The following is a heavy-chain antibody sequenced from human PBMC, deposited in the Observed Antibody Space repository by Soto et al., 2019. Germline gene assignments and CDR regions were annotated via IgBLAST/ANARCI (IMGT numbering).Heavy chain of an antibody. D-gene: IGHD6-6*01. CDR1: SGSLSGYY. CDR3: ARSPKVSGSSQTRPDF. J-gene: IGHJ4*02. CDR2: ISQSGNT. V-gene: IGHV4-34*01. Sequence: SETLSLTCSIYSGSLSGYYWSWIRQPPGKGLEWIGEISQSGNTNYSPSLKSRVSISIDTSKKQFSLNLASVSAADTAVYYCARSPKVSGSSQTRPDFWGQGTLVTVSS.